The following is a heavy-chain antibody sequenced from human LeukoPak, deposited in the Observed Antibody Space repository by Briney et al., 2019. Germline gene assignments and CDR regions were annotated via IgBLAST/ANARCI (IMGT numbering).Heavy chain of an antibody. V-gene: IGHV4-39*01. CDR3: ARSYSGSYPVYFDY. CDR2: IYYSGIT. J-gene: IGHJ4*02. Sequence: SIYYSGITYYNPSLKSRVTISVDTSKNQFSLKLSSVTAADTAVYYCARSYSGSYPVYFDYWGQGTLVTVSS. D-gene: IGHD1-26*01.